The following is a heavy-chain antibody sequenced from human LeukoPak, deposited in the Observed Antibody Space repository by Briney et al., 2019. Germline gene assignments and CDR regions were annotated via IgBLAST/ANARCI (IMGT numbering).Heavy chain of an antibody. J-gene: IGHJ4*02. D-gene: IGHD5-18*01. V-gene: IGHV4-59*08. Sequence: SETLSLTCTVSGGSISSYYWSWIRQPPGKGLEWIGFIYYSGSTNYNPSLKSRVTISVDTSKNQFSLKLSSVTAADTAVYYCARRRTGYSYPQPYYFDYWGQGTLVTVSS. CDR2: IYYSGST. CDR3: ARRRTGYSYPQPYYFDY. CDR1: GGSISSYY.